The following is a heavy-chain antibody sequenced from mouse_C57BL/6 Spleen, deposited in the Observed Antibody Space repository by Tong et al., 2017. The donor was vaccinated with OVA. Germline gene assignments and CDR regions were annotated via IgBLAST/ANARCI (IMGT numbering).Heavy chain of an antibody. V-gene: IGHV1-80*01. D-gene: IGHD3-3*01. Sequence: VQLQQSGAELVRPGSSVKISCKASGYAFSSYWMNWVKQRPGQGLEWIGQIYPGDGDTNYNGKFKGKATLTADKSSSTAYMQLSSLTSEDSAVYYWARSRDSWFAYWGQGTLVTVSA. CDR1: GYAFSSYW. CDR2: IYPGDGDT. CDR3: ARSRDSWFAY. J-gene: IGHJ3*01.